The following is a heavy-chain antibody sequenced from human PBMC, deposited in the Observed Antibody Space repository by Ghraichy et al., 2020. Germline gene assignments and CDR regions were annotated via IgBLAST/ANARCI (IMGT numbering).Heavy chain of an antibody. V-gene: IGHV4-39*01. CDR3: ASLSCSSGWTRYCYYYYMDV. D-gene: IGHD6-19*01. CDR2: IYYSGST. J-gene: IGHJ6*03. CDR1: GGSISSSSYY. Sequence: SETLSLTCTVSGGSISSSSYYWGWIRQPPGKGLEWIGSIYYSGSTYYNPSLKSRVTISVDTSKNQFSLKLSSVTAADTAVYYCASLSCSSGWTRYCYYYYMDVWGKGTTVTVSS.